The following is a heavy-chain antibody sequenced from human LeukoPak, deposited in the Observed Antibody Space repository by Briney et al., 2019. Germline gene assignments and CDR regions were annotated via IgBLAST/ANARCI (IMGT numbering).Heavy chain of an antibody. CDR1: GGSIGSYY. D-gene: IGHD1-7*01. CDR3: ARGKELPYFDY. Sequence: SETLSLTCTVSGGSIGSYYWSWIRQPPGKGLEWIGYIYYSGSTNYNPSLKSRVTISVDTSKNQFSLKLSSVTAADTAVYYCARGKELPYFDYWGQGTLVTVSS. CDR2: IYYSGST. J-gene: IGHJ4*02. V-gene: IGHV4-59*01.